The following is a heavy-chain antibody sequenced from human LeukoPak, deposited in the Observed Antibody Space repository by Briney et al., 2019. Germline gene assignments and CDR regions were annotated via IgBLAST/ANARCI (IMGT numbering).Heavy chain of an antibody. V-gene: IGHV1-2*02. CDR1: GYTFTGYY. D-gene: IGHD2-15*01. CDR2: INPNSGGT. Sequence: GASVKVSCKASGYTFTGYYMHWVRQAPGQGLEWMGWINPNSGGTNYAQKFQGRVTMTRDTSISTAYMELRRLRSDDTAVYYCARDLPSCSGGSCYFDYWGQGTLVTVSS. CDR3: ARDLPSCSGGSCYFDY. J-gene: IGHJ4*02.